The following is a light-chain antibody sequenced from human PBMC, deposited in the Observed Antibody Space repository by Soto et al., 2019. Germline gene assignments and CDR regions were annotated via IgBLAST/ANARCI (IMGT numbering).Light chain of an antibody. Sequence: QSVLTQPPSASGTPGQWVTISCSGGSSNIGTNTVNWYQHLPGTAPKLLISGSSQRPSGVPDRFSGSKSGTSASLDISGLQSEDEAEYYCAAWDDGLSAYVFGAGTKVTVL. CDR3: AAWDDGLSAYV. CDR2: GSS. V-gene: IGLV1-44*01. CDR1: SSNIGTNT. J-gene: IGLJ1*01.